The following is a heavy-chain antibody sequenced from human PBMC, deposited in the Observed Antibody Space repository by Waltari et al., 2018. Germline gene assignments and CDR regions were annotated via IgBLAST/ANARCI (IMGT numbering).Heavy chain of an antibody. Sequence: QVQLQESGPGLVKPSETLSLTCTVSGGSISSYYWSWIRQPPGKGLEWIGYIYYSGSTNYNPSLKSRVTISIDTSKNQFSRKLSSVTAADTAVYYCARDRGDYGSGSTYYYYGMDVWGQGTTVTVSS. D-gene: IGHD3-10*01. CDR1: GGSISSYY. J-gene: IGHJ6*02. CDR2: IYYSGST. CDR3: ARDRGDYGSGSTYYYYGMDV. V-gene: IGHV4-59*01.